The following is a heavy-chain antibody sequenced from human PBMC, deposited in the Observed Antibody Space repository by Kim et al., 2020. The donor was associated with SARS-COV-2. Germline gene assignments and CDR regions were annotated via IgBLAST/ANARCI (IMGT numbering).Heavy chain of an antibody. D-gene: IGHD3-22*01. CDR2: ISYDGSNK. J-gene: IGHJ4*02. CDR3: AKDQSDYYASSGYGPFDY. CDR1: GFTFSSYG. Sequence: GGSLRLSCAASGFTFSSYGMHWVRQAPGKGLEWVAVISYDGSNKYYADSVKGRFTISRDNSKNTLYLQMNSLRAEDTAVYYCAKDQSDYYASSGYGPFDYWGQGTLVNVSS. V-gene: IGHV3-30*18.